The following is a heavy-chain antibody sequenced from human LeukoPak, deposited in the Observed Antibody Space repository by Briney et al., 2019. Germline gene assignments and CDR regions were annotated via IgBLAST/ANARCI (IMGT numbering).Heavy chain of an antibody. CDR2: IYYSGST. D-gene: IGHD4-17*01. V-gene: IGHV4-31*03. CDR3: ARHKPPYGDYYYYYGMDV. CDR1: GGSISSGGYY. Sequence: SQTLSLTCTVSGGSISSGGYYWSWIRQHPGKGLEWIGYIYYSGSTYYNPSLKSRVTISVDTSKNQFSLKLSSVTAADTAVYYCARHKPPYGDYYYYYGMDVWGQGTTVTVSS. J-gene: IGHJ6*02.